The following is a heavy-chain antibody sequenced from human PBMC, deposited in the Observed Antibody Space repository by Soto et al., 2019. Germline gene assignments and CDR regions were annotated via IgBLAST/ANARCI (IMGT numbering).Heavy chain of an antibody. CDR1: GGSFSGYY. D-gene: IGHD2-21*02. Sequence: SETLSLTCAVYGGSFSGYYWSCIRQPPGRGLEWIGEINHSGSSNYNPSLKSRVTISVDKSKNQFSLKLSSVTAADTAVYYCARAGVFADGGNSYYYYYGMDVWGQGTTVTVSS. V-gene: IGHV4-34*01. J-gene: IGHJ6*02. CDR2: INHSGSS. CDR3: ARAGVFADGGNSYYYYYGMDV.